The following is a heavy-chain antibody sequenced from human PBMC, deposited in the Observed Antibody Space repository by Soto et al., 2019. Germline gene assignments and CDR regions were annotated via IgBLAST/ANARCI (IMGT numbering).Heavy chain of an antibody. J-gene: IGHJ4*02. CDR1: GGSFSGYY. D-gene: IGHD2-2*01. Sequence: QVQLQQWGAGLLKPSETLSLTCAVYGGSFSGYYWSWIRQPPGKGLEWIGEINHSGSTNYNPSLKSRVTISVDSSKNQFSLELSSVTAADTAVYYCASLCSTSCYGDYWGQETLVTVSS. V-gene: IGHV4-34*01. CDR2: INHSGST. CDR3: ASLCSTSCYGDY.